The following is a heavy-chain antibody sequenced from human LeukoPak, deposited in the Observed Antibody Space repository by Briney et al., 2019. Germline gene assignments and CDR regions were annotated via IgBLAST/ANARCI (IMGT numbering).Heavy chain of an antibody. CDR1: GGTFNNYA. J-gene: IGHJ6*02. CDR2: IIPILAIA. V-gene: IGHV1-69*04. Sequence: SVKVSCKASGGTFNNYALSWVRQAPGQGLEWMGRIIPILAIANYAQKFQGRVTITADKSTSTAYMELSSLRSEDTAVYYCARAHRMVATRAPYYYYYHMDVWGQGTTVTVSS. D-gene: IGHD5-12*01. CDR3: ARAHRMVATRAPYYYYYHMDV.